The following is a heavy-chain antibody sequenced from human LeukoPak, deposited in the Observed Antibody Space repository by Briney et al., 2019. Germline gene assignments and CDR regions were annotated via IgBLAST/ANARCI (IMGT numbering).Heavy chain of an antibody. J-gene: IGHJ6*03. Sequence: ASVKVSCKASGYTFTSYGISWVRQAPGQGLEWMGWISGYNGNTNYAQKLQGRVSMTTDTSTSTAYMELRSLRSDDTAVYYCARDLQVLMITFGGVIVIQGYMDVWGKGTTVTVSS. CDR1: GYTFTSYG. V-gene: IGHV1-18*01. CDR2: ISGYNGNT. CDR3: ARDLQVLMITFGGVIVIQGYMDV. D-gene: IGHD3-16*02.